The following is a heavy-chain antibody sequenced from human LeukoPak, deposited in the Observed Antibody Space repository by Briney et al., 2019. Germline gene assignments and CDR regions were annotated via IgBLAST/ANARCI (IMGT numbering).Heavy chain of an antibody. D-gene: IGHD1-26*01. CDR3: ASSGSYRFDY. CDR2: ISGSGGST. J-gene: IGHJ4*02. Sequence: GGSLRLSCAASGFTFSSYAMSWVRQAPGKGLEWVSAISGSGGSTYYADSVKGRFTISRDNAKNSLYLQMNSLRDEDTAVYYCASSGSYRFDYWGQGTLVTVSS. CDR1: GFTFSSYA. V-gene: IGHV3-23*01.